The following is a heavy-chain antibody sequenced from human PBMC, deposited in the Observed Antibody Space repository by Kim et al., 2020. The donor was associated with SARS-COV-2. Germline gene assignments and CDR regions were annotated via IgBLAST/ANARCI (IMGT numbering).Heavy chain of an antibody. CDR3: ARDLWYSGSYYLDY. J-gene: IGHJ4*02. CDR1: GFTFSSYG. D-gene: IGHD1-26*01. V-gene: IGHV3-33*01. Sequence: GGSLRLSSAASGFTFSSYGMHWVRQAPGKGLQWVAVIWYDGSKKYYADSVKGRFTISRDNSNNTLYLQMDSLRAEDTAVYYCARDLWYSGSYYLDYWGQGALVTVSS. CDR2: IWYDGSKK.